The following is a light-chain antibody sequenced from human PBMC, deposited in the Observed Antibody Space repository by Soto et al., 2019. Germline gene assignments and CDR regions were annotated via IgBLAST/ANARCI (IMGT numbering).Light chain of an antibody. Sequence: EILMTQSPATLSVSPGERATLSCRASQSVSSNLAWYQQKPGQAPRLLIYGASTRATGIPARFSGSGSGTEFTLTISSLQSEDFAVYYYQQYNNWPRGTFGQGTRLEIK. J-gene: IGKJ5*01. V-gene: IGKV3-15*01. CDR3: QQYNNWPRGT. CDR2: GAS. CDR1: QSVSSN.